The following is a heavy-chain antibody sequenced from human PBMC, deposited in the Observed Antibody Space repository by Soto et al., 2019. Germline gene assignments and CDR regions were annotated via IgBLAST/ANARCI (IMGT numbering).Heavy chain of an antibody. CDR1: GFTFTSSS. CDR3: AANSVAGLDY. D-gene: IGHD6-19*01. V-gene: IGHV1-58*01. Sequence: SVKVSCKASGFTFTSSSVRWVRQARGQRLEWIGWIVVGSGNTNYAQKFQERVTITRDMSTSTAYMELSSLRSEDTAVYCCAANSVAGLDYWGQGTLVTVSS. CDR2: IVVGSGNT. J-gene: IGHJ4*02.